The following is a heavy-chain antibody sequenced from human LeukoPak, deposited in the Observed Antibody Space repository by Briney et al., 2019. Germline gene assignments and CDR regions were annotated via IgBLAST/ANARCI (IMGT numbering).Heavy chain of an antibody. CDR1: GFTFSSYS. CDR3: ARDRSSTVGFDY. J-gene: IGHJ4*02. D-gene: IGHD4-23*01. V-gene: IGHV4-59*01. CDR2: IYYSGST. Sequence: GSLRLSCAASGFTFSSYSMNWVRQAPGKGLEWIGYIYYSGSTNYNPSLKSRVTISVDTSKNQFSLKLSSVTAADTAVYYCARDRSSTVGFDYWGQGTLVTVSS.